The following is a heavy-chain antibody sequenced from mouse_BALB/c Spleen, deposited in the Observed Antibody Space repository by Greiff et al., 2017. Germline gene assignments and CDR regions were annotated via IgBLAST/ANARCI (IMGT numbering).Heavy chain of an antibody. Sequence: EVQGVESGGGLVKLGGSLKLSCAASGFTFSSYYMSWVRQTPEKRLELVAAINSNGGSTYYPDTVKGRFTISRDNAKNTLYLQMSSLKSEDTALYYCARHLGLGRFDYWGQGTTLTVSS. V-gene: IGHV5-6-2*01. J-gene: IGHJ2*01. CDR1: GFTFSSYY. CDR2: INSNGGST. CDR3: ARHLGLGRFDY. D-gene: IGHD3-3*01.